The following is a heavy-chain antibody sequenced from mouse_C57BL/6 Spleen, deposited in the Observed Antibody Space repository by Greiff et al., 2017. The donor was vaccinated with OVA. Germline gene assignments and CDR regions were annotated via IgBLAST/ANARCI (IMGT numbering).Heavy chain of an antibody. Sequence: EVKLMESGGGLVKPGGSLKLSCAASGFTFSSYAMSWVRQTPEKRLEWVATISAGGSYTYYPDNVKGRVTISRDKAKNNLYLQMSHLKSEDTAMYYCARDTGHYFDYWGQGTTLTVSS. V-gene: IGHV5-4*01. J-gene: IGHJ2*01. CDR1: GFTFSSYA. CDR3: ARDTGHYFDY. CDR2: ISAGGSYT.